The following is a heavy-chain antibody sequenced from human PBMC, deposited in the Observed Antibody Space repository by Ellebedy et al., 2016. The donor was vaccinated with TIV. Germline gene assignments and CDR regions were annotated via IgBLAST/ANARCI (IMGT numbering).Heavy chain of an antibody. J-gene: IGHJ4*02. CDR1: GYYFISYW. CDR2: LYPGDSDT. V-gene: IGHV5-51*01. D-gene: IGHD6-13*01. Sequence: GESLKISCKGSGYYFISYWIGWVRQMHGKGLEWMGILYPGDSDTRYSTSFQGQVTISADKSISTAYLQWSSLKASDTAMYYCARKPPGIGAAGHDFWGQGTLVTVSS. CDR3: ARKPPGIGAAGHDF.